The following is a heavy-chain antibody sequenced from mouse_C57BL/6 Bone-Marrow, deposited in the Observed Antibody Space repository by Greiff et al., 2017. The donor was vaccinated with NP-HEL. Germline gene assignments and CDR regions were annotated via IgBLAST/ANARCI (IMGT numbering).Heavy chain of an antibody. D-gene: IGHD1-1*01. V-gene: IGHV5-9-1*02. J-gene: IGHJ1*03. CDR2: ISSGGDYI. CDR3: TRDRTVPYWYFDV. CDR1: GFTFSSYA. Sequence: EVQLVESGEGLVKPGGSLKLSCAASGFTFSSYAMSWVRQTPEKRLEWVAYISSGGDYIYYADTVKGRFTISRDNARNTLYLQMSSLKSEDTAMYYCTRDRTVPYWYFDVWGTGTTVTVSS.